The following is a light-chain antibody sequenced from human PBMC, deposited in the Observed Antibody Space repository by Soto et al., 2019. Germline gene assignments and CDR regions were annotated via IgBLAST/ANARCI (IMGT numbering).Light chain of an antibody. CDR2: EVS. J-gene: IGLJ1*01. V-gene: IGLV2-8*01. Sequence: QSPLTQPPSASGSPGQSVTISCSGTSSDVGGYNYVSWYQQHPGKAPKLMIYEVSKRPSGVPDRFSGSKSGNTASLAVSGLQAEDEAEYYCSSYAGSNNYVFGTGTKVTVL. CDR1: SSDVGGYNY. CDR3: SSYAGSNNYV.